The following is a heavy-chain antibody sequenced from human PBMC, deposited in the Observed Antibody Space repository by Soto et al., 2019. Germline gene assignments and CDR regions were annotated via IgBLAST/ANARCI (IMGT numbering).Heavy chain of an antibody. D-gene: IGHD3-22*01. J-gene: IGHJ6*02. Sequence: EVQLVESGGGLVKPGGSLRLSCAASGFTFSRYSMNWVRQAPGKGLEWVSSIRSSSSYIYYADSVKGRFTSSRDNAKNSLSLQMNSRSAWDTAVYYCGKVNDRTDSNYCYRMHGWGQWTTVTASS. V-gene: IGHV3-21*06. CDR3: GKVNDRTDSNYCYRMHG. CDR1: GFTFSRYS. CDR2: IRSSSSYI.